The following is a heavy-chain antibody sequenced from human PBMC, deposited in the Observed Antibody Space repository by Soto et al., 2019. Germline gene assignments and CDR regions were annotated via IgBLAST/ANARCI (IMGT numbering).Heavy chain of an antibody. CDR3: ARGYYDSRGQSNTFDI. Sequence: PSETLSLTCTVSGASISSSYWSWIRQSPGKGLEWIGYVYYSGSTNYNPSLKSRVTISVDTSKNQFSLKLSSVTAADTAVYYGARGYYDSRGQSNTFDIWGQGTMVTVSS. D-gene: IGHD3-22*01. V-gene: IGHV4-59*01. J-gene: IGHJ3*02. CDR1: GASISSSY. CDR2: VYYSGST.